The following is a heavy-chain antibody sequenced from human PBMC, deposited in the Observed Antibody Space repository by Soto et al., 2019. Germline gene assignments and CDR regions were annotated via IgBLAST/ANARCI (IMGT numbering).Heavy chain of an antibody. CDR3: ARGWVSYYYGSGSYYGPNSYDY. D-gene: IGHD3-10*01. J-gene: IGHJ4*02. V-gene: IGHV4-34*01. Sequence: PSETLSLTCAVYGGSFSGYYWSWIRQPPGKGLEWIGEINHSGSTNYNPSLKSRVTISVDTSKNQFSLKLSSVTAADTAVYYCARGWVSYYYGSGSYYGPNSYDYWGQGTLVTVSS. CDR1: GGSFSGYY. CDR2: INHSGST.